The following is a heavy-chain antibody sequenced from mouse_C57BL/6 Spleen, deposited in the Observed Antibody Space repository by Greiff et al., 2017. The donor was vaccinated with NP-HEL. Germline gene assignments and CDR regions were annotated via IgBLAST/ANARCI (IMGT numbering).Heavy chain of an antibody. J-gene: IGHJ3*01. V-gene: IGHV1-64*01. CDR1: GYTFTSYW. D-gene: IGHD4-1*01. CDR3: ARSGERAWFAY. Sequence: QVQLQQPGAELVKPGASVKLSCKASGYTFTSYWMHWVKQSPGQGLEWIGMIHPNSGSTNYNEKFKSKATLTVDKSSSTAYMQLSSLTSEDSAVYYCARSGERAWFAYWGQGTLVTVSA. CDR2: IHPNSGST.